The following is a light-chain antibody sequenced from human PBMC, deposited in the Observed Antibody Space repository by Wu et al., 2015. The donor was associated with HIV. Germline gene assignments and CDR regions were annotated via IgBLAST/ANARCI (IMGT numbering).Light chain of an antibody. CDR1: QGVRNN. V-gene: IGKV3-15*01. J-gene: IGKJ3*01. CDR2: GAS. CDR3: LQYNNRPRT. Sequence: EIVMTQSPATLSVSPGERATLSCRASQGVRNNLAWYQQKPGQAPRLLVYGASTRATGIPARFSGSGSGTEFTLTISRLQSEDFAVYYCLQYNNRPRTFGPGTKVDIK.